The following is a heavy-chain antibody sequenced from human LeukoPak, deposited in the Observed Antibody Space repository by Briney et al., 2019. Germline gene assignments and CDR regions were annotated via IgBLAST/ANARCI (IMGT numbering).Heavy chain of an antibody. Sequence: SETLSLTCTVSGGSISSYYWSWIRQPPGKGLEWIGYIYYSGTTNYNPSLKSRVTISVDTSKNQFSLKLSSVTAADTAVYYCARGVYIAAAQYGYWGQGTLVTV. V-gene: IGHV4-59*01. CDR1: GGSISSYY. D-gene: IGHD6-13*01. J-gene: IGHJ4*02. CDR2: IYYSGTT. CDR3: ARGVYIAAAQYGY.